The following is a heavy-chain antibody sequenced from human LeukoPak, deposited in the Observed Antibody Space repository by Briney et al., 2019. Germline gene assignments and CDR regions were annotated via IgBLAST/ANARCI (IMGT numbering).Heavy chain of an antibody. CDR2: INPNSGGT. V-gene: IGHV1-2*02. D-gene: IGHD6-13*01. J-gene: IGHJ5*02. Sequence: ASVKVSCKASGYTFTGYYTHWVRQAPGQGLEWMGWINPNSGGTNYAQKFQGRVTMTRNTSISTAYMELSSLRSEDAAVYYCARGRAAGTVDWLDPWGQGTLVTASS. CDR3: ARGRAAGTVDWLDP. CDR1: GYTFTGYY.